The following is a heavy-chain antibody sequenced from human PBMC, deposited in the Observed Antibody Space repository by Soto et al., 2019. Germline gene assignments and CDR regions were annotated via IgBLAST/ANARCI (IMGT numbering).Heavy chain of an antibody. Sequence: ASVKVSCKASGYTFTSYGIRWVRQAPGQGLEWMGWISAYNGNTNYAQKFQGRVTITADESTSTAYMELSSLRSEDTAVYYCARLYYDFWSGQYGGGWAFDIWGQGTMVTVSS. CDR2: ISAYNGNT. D-gene: IGHD3-3*01. CDR1: GYTFTSYG. J-gene: IGHJ3*02. V-gene: IGHV1-18*04. CDR3: ARLYYDFWSGQYGGGWAFDI.